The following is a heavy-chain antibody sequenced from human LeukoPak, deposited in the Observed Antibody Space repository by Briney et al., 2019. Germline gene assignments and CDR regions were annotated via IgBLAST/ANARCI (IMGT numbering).Heavy chain of an antibody. CDR2: IWYDGSNK. V-gene: IGHV3-33*01. CDR3: ATFEYSSSSRDY. D-gene: IGHD6-6*01. CDR1: GFTFSSYG. J-gene: IGHJ4*02. Sequence: GRSLRLSCAASGFTFSSYGMHWVRQAPGKGLEWVAVIWYDGSNKYYADSVKGRFTISRDNSKNTPYLQMNSLRAEDTAVYYCATFEYSSSSRDYWGQGTLVTVSS.